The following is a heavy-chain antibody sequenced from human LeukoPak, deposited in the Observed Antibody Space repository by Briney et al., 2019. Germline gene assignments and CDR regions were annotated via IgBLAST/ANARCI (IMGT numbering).Heavy chain of an antibody. CDR2: IKDDGIEK. J-gene: IGHJ4*02. D-gene: IGHD2-15*01. CDR1: GFTLSDNW. CDR3: ARARYLNS. V-gene: IGHV3-7*01. Sequence: GGSLRLSCVGSGFTLSDNWMTWVRLAPGGGLEWVANIKDDGIEKNYVDAVKGRFTISRDNAKNSVYLQMDRLRAEDTAVYYCARARYLNSWGQGTLVTVSS.